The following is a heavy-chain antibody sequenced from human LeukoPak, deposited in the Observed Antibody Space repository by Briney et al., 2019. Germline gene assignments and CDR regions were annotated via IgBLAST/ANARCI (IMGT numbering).Heavy chain of an antibody. CDR3: AKGAAAGKVDWFDP. CDR2: LTGYGGA. J-gene: IGHJ5*02. D-gene: IGHD6-13*01. V-gene: IGHV3-23*01. CDR1: GLIFTNYA. Sequence: GGSLRLSCAASGLIFTNYAMMWVRQAPGKGLQWISTLTGYGGAYYSDSGEGRFIISRDISKNTMFLQMYSLRAEDTAVYYCAKGAAAGKVDWFDPWGQGTLVTVSS.